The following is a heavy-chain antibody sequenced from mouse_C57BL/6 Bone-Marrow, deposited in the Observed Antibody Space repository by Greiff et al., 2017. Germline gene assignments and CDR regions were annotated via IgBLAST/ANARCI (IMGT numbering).Heavy chain of an antibody. J-gene: IGHJ2*01. V-gene: IGHV5-4*01. CDR3: ARVVYYYGSSFDY. CDR2: ISDGGSYT. Sequence: EVQLMESGGGLVKPGGSLTLSCAASGFTFSSYAMSWVRQTPERRLEWFATISDGGSYTYYPDNVKGRFTITRDNAKNNLYLQMSHLKSEDTAMYYCARVVYYYGSSFDYWGQGTTLTVSA. CDR1: GFTFSSYA. D-gene: IGHD1-1*01.